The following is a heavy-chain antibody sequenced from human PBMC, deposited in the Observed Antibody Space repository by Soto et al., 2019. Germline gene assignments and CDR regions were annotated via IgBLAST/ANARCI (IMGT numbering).Heavy chain of an antibody. CDR2: INSDGSST. D-gene: IGHD2-15*01. CDR1: GFTFSSYW. Sequence: EVQLVESGGGLVQPGGSLRLSCAASGFTFSSYWMHWVRQAPGKGLVWVSRINSDGSSTSYADSVKGRFTISRDNAKNTLYLQRNGLGAEATVVYYWVKTSRVGEAAPGEDYGGQGTRVTVSS. V-gene: IGHV3-74*01. J-gene: IGHJ4*02. CDR3: VKTSRVGEAAPGEDY.